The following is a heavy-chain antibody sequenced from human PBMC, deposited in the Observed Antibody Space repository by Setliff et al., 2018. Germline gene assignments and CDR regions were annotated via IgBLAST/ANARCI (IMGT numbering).Heavy chain of an antibody. Sequence: PAGSLRLSCAASGFTFSSYSMNWVRQAPGKGLEWVSYISSSSTIYYADSVKGRFTISRDNAKNSLYLQMNSLRAEDMAVYYCARDRGSGSYFLRYFDYWGQGTLVTVSS. CDR1: GFTFSSYS. CDR2: ISSSSTI. J-gene: IGHJ4*02. D-gene: IGHD1-26*01. V-gene: IGHV3-48*01. CDR3: ARDRGSGSYFLRYFDY.